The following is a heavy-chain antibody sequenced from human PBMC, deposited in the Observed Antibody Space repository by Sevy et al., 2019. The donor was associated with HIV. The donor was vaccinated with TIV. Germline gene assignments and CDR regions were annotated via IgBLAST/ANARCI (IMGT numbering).Heavy chain of an antibody. CDR2: IYTSGST. CDR1: GGSISSYY. V-gene: IGHV4-4*07. D-gene: IGHD6-13*01. CDR3: ARGRAAAGTGAWFYP. J-gene: IGHJ5*02. Sequence: SETLSLTCTVSGGSISSYYWSWIRQPAGKGLEWIGRIYTSGSTNYNPSLKSRVTMSVDTSKNQFSLKLSSVTAADTAVYYCARGRAAAGTGAWFYPWGQGTLVTVSS.